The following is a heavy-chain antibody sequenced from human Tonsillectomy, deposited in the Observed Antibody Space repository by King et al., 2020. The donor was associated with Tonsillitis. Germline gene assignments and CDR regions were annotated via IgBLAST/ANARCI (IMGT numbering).Heavy chain of an antibody. V-gene: IGHV3-23*04. CDR1: GFTFSSYA. D-gene: IGHD6-19*01. Sequence: VQLVESGGGLVQPGGSLRLSCAASGFTFSSYAMSWVRQAQGKGLEWVSAISGSGGSTYSADSVKGRFTISRDNSKNTLYLQMNSLRAEDTAVYYCAKQIEQWLVGHGAFDIWGQGTMVTVSS. CDR2: ISGSGGST. J-gene: IGHJ3*02. CDR3: AKQIEQWLVGHGAFDI.